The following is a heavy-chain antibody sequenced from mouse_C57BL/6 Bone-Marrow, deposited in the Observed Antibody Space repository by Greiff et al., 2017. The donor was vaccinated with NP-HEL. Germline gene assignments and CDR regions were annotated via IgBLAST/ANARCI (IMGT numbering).Heavy chain of an antibody. Sequence: QVQLKESGPELVKPGASVKLSCKASGYTFTSYDINWVKQRPGPGLEWIGWIYPRDGSTKYNEKFKGKATLTVDTSSSTAYMELHSLTSEDSAVYFCARYYDYDRVWFAYWGQGTLVTVSA. V-gene: IGHV1-85*01. D-gene: IGHD2-4*01. CDR3: ARYYDYDRVWFAY. J-gene: IGHJ3*01. CDR2: IYPRDGST. CDR1: GYTFTSYD.